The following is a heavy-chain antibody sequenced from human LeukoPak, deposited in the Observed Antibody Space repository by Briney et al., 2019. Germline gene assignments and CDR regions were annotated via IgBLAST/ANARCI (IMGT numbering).Heavy chain of an antibody. CDR3: ARDSGYCSSTSCYTYGMDV. V-gene: IGHV4-4*07. CDR1: GGSISSYY. CDR2: IYTSGST. Sequence: SETLSLTCTVSGGSISSYYWSWIRQPAGKGLEWIGRIYTSGSTNYNPSLKSRVTMSVDTSKNQLSLKLSSVTAADTAVYYCARDSGYCSSTSCYTYGMDVWGQGTTVTVSS. J-gene: IGHJ6*02. D-gene: IGHD2-2*02.